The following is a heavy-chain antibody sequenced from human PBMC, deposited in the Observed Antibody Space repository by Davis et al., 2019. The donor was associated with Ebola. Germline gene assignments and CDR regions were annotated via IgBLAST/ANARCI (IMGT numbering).Heavy chain of an antibody. CDR3: AKGGGIVGATTYY. CDR1: GFTFSSYW. Sequence: GESLKISCAASGFTFSSYWMSWVRQAPGKGLEWVSAISGSGGSTYYADSVKGRFTISRDNSKNTLYLQMNSLRAEDTAVYYCAKGGGIVGATTYYWGQGTLVTVSS. D-gene: IGHD1-26*01. J-gene: IGHJ4*02. CDR2: ISGSGGST. V-gene: IGHV3-23*01.